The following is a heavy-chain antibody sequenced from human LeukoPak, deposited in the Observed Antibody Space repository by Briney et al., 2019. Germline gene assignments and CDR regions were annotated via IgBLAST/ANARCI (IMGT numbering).Heavy chain of an antibody. J-gene: IGHJ4*02. CDR3: ARGKREVLNTRVFDY. D-gene: IGHD1-26*01. Sequence: GGSLRLSCAASGFTFSSYGMHWVRQAPGKGLEWVAVIWYDGSNRYYADSVKGRFTISRDNSKNTLYLQLNSLRAEDTAVYYCARGKREVLNTRVFDYWGQGTLVAISS. V-gene: IGHV3-33*01. CDR2: IWYDGSNR. CDR1: GFTFSSYG.